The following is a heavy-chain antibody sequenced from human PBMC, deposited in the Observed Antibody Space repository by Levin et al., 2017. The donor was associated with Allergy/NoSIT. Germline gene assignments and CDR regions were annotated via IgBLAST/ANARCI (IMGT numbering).Heavy chain of an antibody. CDR3: AKGGDMDV. Sequence: GGSLRLSCAASGFSFSTYGIHWVRQAPGKGLEWVALITSDGSSKFFADSVKGRFTISRDNSQNTLHLQMSSLRPEDTAVYYCAKGGDMDVWGQGTTVTVSS. CDR2: ITSDGSSK. D-gene: IGHD3-10*01. V-gene: IGHV3-30*18. J-gene: IGHJ6*02. CDR1: GFSFSTYG.